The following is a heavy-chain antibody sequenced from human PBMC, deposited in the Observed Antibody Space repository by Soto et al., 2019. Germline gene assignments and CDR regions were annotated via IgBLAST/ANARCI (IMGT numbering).Heavy chain of an antibody. CDR1: GFTFSSYW. Sequence: EVQLVESGGGLVQPGGSLRLSCAASGFTFSSYWMSWVRQAPGKGLEWVANIKQDGSEKYYVDSVKGRFTISRDNAKNSLYLQMNSLRAEDTAVYYCARDSAEVTSYDFWSGYYNRSRYYYYMDVWGKGTTVTVSS. V-gene: IGHV3-7*01. D-gene: IGHD3-3*01. CDR3: ARDSAEVTSYDFWSGYYNRSRYYYYMDV. J-gene: IGHJ6*03. CDR2: IKQDGSEK.